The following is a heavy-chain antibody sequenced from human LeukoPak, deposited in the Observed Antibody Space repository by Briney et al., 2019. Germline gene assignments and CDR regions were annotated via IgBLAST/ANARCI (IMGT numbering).Heavy chain of an antibody. J-gene: IGHJ6*03. Sequence: SETLPLTCTVSGGSISSYYWSWIRQPPGKGLEWIGYIYYSGSTNYNPSLKSRVTIPVDTSKNQFSLKLSSVTAADTAVYYCARTAAAPYYYYYYMDVWGKGTTVTVSS. CDR3: ARTAAAPYYYYYYMDV. V-gene: IGHV4-59*01. CDR2: IYYSGST. D-gene: IGHD6-13*01. CDR1: GGSISSYY.